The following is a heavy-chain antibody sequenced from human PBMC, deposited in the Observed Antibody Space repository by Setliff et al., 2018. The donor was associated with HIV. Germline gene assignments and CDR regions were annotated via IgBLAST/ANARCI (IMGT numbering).Heavy chain of an antibody. D-gene: IGHD3-22*01. Sequence: PSETLSLTCTVSGGSISSGSYYWSWIRQPPGKGLEWFGEINHSGSTNYNPSLKSRVTISVDTSKNQFSPKLSSATAADTAVYYCARSRLHYYDSSGYYPSYFDYWGQGTLVTVSS. V-gene: IGHV4-39*07. CDR2: INHSGST. CDR1: GGSISSGSYY. CDR3: ARSRLHYYDSSGYYPSYFDY. J-gene: IGHJ4*02.